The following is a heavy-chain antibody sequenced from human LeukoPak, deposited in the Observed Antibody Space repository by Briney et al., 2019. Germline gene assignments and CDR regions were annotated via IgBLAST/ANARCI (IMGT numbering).Heavy chain of an antibody. J-gene: IGHJ4*02. Sequence: ASVKVSCKASGYTFTSYDINWVRQATGQGLEWMGWMNPNSGNTGYAQKFQGRVTITADKSTSTAYMELSSLRSEDTAVYYCASSVVSSGYYWAPDYWGQGTLVTVSS. CDR3: ASSVVSSGYYWAPDY. CDR2: MNPNSGNT. D-gene: IGHD3-22*01. V-gene: IGHV1-8*01. CDR1: GYTFTSYD.